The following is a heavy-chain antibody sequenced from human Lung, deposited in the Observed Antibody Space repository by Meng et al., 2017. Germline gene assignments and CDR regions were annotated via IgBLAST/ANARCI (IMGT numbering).Heavy chain of an antibody. CDR3: ARGPTTMAHDFDY. V-gene: IGHV4-34*01. D-gene: IGHD4-11*01. Sequence: QVQLQQVGEGRLKHSETLSLTCVVSGGSFSDYYWSWIRQPPGKGLEWIGEINHSGSTNYNPSLESRATISVDTSQNNLSLKLSSVTAADSAVYSCARGPTTMAHDFDYWGQGTLVTVSS. CDR1: GGSFSDYY. J-gene: IGHJ4*02. CDR2: INHSGST.